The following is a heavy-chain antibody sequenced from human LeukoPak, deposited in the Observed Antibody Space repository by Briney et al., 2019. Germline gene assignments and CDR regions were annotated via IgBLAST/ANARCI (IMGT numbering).Heavy chain of an antibody. CDR1: GFTFSSYS. J-gene: IGHJ4*02. CDR3: AKVNYYDSSGYYRGLFFDY. Sequence: PGGSLRLSCAASGFTFSSYSMNWVRQAPGKGLEWVSGISWNSGSIGYADSVKGRFTISRDNAKNSLYLQMNSLRAEDTALYYCAKVNYYDSSGYYRGLFFDYWGQGTLVTVSS. CDR2: ISWNSGSI. D-gene: IGHD3-22*01. V-gene: IGHV3-9*01.